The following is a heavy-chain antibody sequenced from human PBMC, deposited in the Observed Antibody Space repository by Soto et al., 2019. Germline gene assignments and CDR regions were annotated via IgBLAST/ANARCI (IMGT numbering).Heavy chain of an antibody. V-gene: IGHV3-23*01. CDR3: VKGSRPIPNVSGLIDGRH. Sequence: PGGSLRLSCAASGFTFSSYAMSWVRQAPGKGLEWVSTISDVGGATYSADSVKGRFTLSRDDSKTTLFLQMDNLRAEDTAVYFCVKGSRPIPNVSGLIDGRHWGQGTPVTVSS. J-gene: IGHJ4*02. CDR1: GFTFSSYA. CDR2: ISDVGGAT. D-gene: IGHD6-19*01.